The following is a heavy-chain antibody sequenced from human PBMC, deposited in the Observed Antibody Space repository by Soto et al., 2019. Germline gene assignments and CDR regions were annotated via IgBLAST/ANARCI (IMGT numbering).Heavy chain of an antibody. CDR3: ARDLQRGGGSPHY. J-gene: IGHJ4*02. CDR2: IIPIFGTA. CDR1: GGTFSSYA. D-gene: IGHD2-15*01. Sequence: QVQLVQSGAEVKKPGSSVKVSCKASGGTFSSYAISWVRQAPGQGLEWMGGIIPIFGTANYAKKFQGGVTSNADESTSTAYMELSSLRSEDTAVYYCARDLQRGGGSPHYWGQGTLVTVSS. V-gene: IGHV1-69*12.